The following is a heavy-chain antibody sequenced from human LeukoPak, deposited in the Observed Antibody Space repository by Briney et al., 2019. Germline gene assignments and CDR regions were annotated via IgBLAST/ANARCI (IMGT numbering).Heavy chain of an antibody. CDR3: AKDRNYYDSSGYYYGDY. V-gene: IGHV3-23*01. D-gene: IGHD3-22*01. Sequence: GGSLRLSCAASGFTFSSYGMSWVRQAPGKGLEWVSAISGGGGSTYYADSVKGRFTISRDNSKNTLYLQMNSLRAEDTAIYYCAKDRNYYDSSGYYYGDYWGQGTLVTVSS. CDR2: ISGGGGST. J-gene: IGHJ4*02. CDR1: GFTFSSYG.